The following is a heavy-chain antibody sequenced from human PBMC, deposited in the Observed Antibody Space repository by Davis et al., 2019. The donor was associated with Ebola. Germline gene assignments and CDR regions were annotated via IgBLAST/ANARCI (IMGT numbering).Heavy chain of an antibody. CDR2: ISGSGGST. J-gene: IGHJ6*04. CDR3: AKDIGYCSGGSCLIYYYYGMDV. CDR1: GFTFSSYA. Sequence: GGSLRLSCAASGFTFSSYAMSWVRQAPGKGLEWVSAISGSGGSTYYADSVKGRFTISRDNSKNTLYLQMNSLRAEDTAVYYCAKDIGYCSGGSCLIYYYYGMDVWGKGTTVTVSS. V-gene: IGHV3-23*01. D-gene: IGHD2-15*01.